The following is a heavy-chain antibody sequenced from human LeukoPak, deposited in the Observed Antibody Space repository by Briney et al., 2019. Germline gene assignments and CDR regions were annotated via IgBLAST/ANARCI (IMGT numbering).Heavy chain of an antibody. D-gene: IGHD3-9*01. CDR3: AGDLPHYDILTGTYGMDV. Sequence: GGSLRLSCAASGFTFSSYWMSWVRQAPGKGLEWVANIKQDGSEKYYVDSVKGRFTISRDNAKNSLYLQMNSLRAEDTAVYYCAGDLPHYDILTGTYGMDVWGQGTTVTVSS. V-gene: IGHV3-7*01. CDR2: IKQDGSEK. J-gene: IGHJ6*02. CDR1: GFTFSSYW.